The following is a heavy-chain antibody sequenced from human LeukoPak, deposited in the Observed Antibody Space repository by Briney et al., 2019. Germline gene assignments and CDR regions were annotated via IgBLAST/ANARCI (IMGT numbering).Heavy chain of an antibody. D-gene: IGHD6-19*01. V-gene: IGHV1-2*06. J-gene: IGHJ4*02. Sequence: ASVKVSCKASGYTFTGYYMHWVRQAPGQGLEWMGRINPNSGGTNYAQKFQGRVTMTEDTSTDTAYMELSSLRSEDTAVYYCATGARGWHLFDYWGQGTLVTVSS. CDR1: GYTFTGYY. CDR2: INPNSGGT. CDR3: ATGARGWHLFDY.